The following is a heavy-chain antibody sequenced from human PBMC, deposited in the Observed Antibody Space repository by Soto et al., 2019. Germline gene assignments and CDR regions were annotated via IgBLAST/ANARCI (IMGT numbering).Heavy chain of an antibody. CDR3: APWFGAFDY. CDR1: GFTFSSYG. D-gene: IGHD3-10*01. V-gene: IGHV3-30*03. Sequence: QVQLVEPGGGVVQPGRSLRLSCAASGFTFSSYGMHWVRQAPGKGLEWVAVISYDGSNKYYADSVKGRFTISRDNSKNTLYLQMNSLRAENTAVYYCAPWFGAFDYWGQGTLVTVSS. J-gene: IGHJ4*02. CDR2: ISYDGSNK.